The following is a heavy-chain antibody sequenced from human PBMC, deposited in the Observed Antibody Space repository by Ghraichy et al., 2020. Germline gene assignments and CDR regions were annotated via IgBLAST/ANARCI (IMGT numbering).Heavy chain of an antibody. Sequence: GGSLRLSCAASGFSFSSYAMSWVRQSPGKGLEWVSAFSGSAGGSSGSPYYADSVEGRFTISRDDSKNTLYLQMNGLRAEDTAIYFCAKDNTVETAMVFDSWGRGTLVTVSS. D-gene: IGHD2-8*01. CDR3: AKDNTVETAMVFDS. CDR1: GFSFSSYA. CDR2: FSGSAGGSSGSP. V-gene: IGHV3-23*01. J-gene: IGHJ4*02.